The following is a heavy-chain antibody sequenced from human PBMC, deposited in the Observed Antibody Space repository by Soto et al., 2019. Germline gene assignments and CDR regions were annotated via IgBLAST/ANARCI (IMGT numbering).Heavy chain of an antibody. J-gene: IGHJ4*02. Sequence: GASVKVSCKASGGTFSSYAISWVRQAPGQGLEWMGGIIPIFGTANYAQKFQGRVTITADESTSTAYMELSSLRSEDTAVYYCARGDPQWLVPDYWRQGTLVTVSS. CDR2: IIPIFGTA. V-gene: IGHV1-69*13. CDR3: ARGDPQWLVPDY. CDR1: GGTFSSYA. D-gene: IGHD6-19*01.